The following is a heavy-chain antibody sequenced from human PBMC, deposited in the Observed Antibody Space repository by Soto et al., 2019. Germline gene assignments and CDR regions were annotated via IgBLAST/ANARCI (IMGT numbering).Heavy chain of an antibody. V-gene: IGHV3-64D*06. CDR1: GFTFSSYA. J-gene: IGHJ4*02. Sequence: GGSLRLSCSASGFTFSSYAMHWVRQAPGKGLEYVSAISSNGGSTYYADSVKGRFTISRDNSKNTLYLQMSSLRAEDTAVYYCVKPDPHYYDSSGYSLYYFDYWGQGTLVTVSS. D-gene: IGHD3-22*01. CDR3: VKPDPHYYDSSGYSLYYFDY. CDR2: ISSNGGST.